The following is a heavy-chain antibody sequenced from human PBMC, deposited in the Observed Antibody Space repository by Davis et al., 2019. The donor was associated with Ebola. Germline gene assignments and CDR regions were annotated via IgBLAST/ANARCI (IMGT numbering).Heavy chain of an antibody. Sequence: SETLSLTCNVSGGSIISSSSYWGWIRQPPRKGLEWIGSIYYSGITYYNPSLKSRVTISVDTSKNQFSLEVRSVTAADTAFYYCVRGSDAYKTGYWGQGTLVTVSS. CDR1: GGSIISSSSY. D-gene: IGHD5-24*01. V-gene: IGHV4-39*07. CDR3: VRGSDAYKTGY. J-gene: IGHJ4*02. CDR2: IYYSGIT.